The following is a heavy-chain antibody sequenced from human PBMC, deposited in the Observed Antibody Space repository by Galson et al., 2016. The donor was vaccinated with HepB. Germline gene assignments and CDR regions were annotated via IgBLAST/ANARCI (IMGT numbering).Heavy chain of an antibody. D-gene: IGHD3-10*01. V-gene: IGHV4-31*03. CDR3: ARQRVATYYYGSGNHYNNHYFNY. CDR2: IYYSGST. J-gene: IGHJ4*02. Sequence: TLSLTCTVSGGSISSGGYYWSWIRQHPGKGLEWIGYIYYSGSTYYNPSLKSRLSMSIDTSKKRFSLKLNSVTAADTAVYYCARQRVATYYYGSGNHYNNHYFNYWGQGTLVTVSS. CDR1: GGSISSGGYY.